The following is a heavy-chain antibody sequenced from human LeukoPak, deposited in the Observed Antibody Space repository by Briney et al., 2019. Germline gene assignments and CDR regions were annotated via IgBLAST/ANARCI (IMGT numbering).Heavy chain of an antibody. J-gene: IGHJ3*02. CDR1: GYTFTGYY. Sequence: VKVSCKASGYTFTGYYMHWVRQAPGQGLEWTGWINPNSGGTNYAQKFQGRVTMTRDTSISTAYMELSRLRSDDTAVYYCAQKDLYCSGGSCYNDAFDIWGQGTMVTVSS. V-gene: IGHV1-2*02. D-gene: IGHD2-15*01. CDR3: AQKDLYCSGGSCYNDAFDI. CDR2: INPNSGGT.